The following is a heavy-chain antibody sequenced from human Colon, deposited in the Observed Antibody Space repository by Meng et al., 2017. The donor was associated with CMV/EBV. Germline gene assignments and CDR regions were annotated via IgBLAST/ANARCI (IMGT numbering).Heavy chain of an antibody. CDR2: ISSSSSYI. D-gene: IGHD3-3*01. Sequence: GESLKISCAASGFTFSSYSMNWVRQAPGKGLEWVSSISSSSSYIYYADSVKGRFTISRDNAKNSLYLQMNSLRAEDTAVYYCARDGVRIPIFGVDLYGMDVWGQGTLV. CDR3: ARDGVRIPIFGVDLYGMDV. J-gene: IGHJ6*02. CDR1: GFTFSSYS. V-gene: IGHV3-21*01.